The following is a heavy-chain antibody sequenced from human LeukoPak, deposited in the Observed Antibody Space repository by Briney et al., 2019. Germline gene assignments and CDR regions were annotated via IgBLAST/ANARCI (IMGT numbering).Heavy chain of an antibody. D-gene: IGHD4-23*01. Sequence: GGSLRLSCVASGIIVRNNYMTWVRQAPGKGLEWVSVIYNGSSIYYGDSVKGRFTISADNSRNMVYLQMNGLRAEDTAVYYCARTGGGNSGPFDYWGQGTLVTVS. CDR3: ARTGGGNSGPFDY. J-gene: IGHJ4*02. V-gene: IGHV3-53*01. CDR1: GIIVRNNY. CDR2: IYNGSSI.